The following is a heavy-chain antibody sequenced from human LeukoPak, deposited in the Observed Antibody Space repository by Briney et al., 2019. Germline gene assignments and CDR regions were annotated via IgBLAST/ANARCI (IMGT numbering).Heavy chain of an antibody. V-gene: IGHV3-74*01. CDR3: ARDLYGFYDILTNYFDY. CDR2: INSDGSST. CDR1: GFTFSSYW. D-gene: IGHD3-9*01. Sequence: PGGSLRLSCAASGFTFSSYWMHWVRQAPGKGLVWVSRINSDGSSTSYADSVKGRFTISRDNAKNTLYLQMNSLRAEDTAVYYCARDLYGFYDILTNYFDYWGQGTLVTVSS. J-gene: IGHJ4*02.